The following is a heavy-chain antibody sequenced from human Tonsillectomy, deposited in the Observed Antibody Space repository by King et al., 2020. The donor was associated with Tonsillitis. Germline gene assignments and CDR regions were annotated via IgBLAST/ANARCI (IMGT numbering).Heavy chain of an antibody. J-gene: IGHJ6*02. D-gene: IGHD6-19*01. V-gene: IGHV5-51*01. CDR2: IYPGDSDS. CDR1: GYRFTSYW. Sequence: VQLVESGAEVKKPGESLKISCKGSGYRFTSYWIGWVRQMPGKGLEWMGIIYPGDSDSTYSPSFQGQVTISVDKSISTAYLQWSSLKASDTAIYYCARRGGRVAGMPNFSMDVWGQGTTVTVSS. CDR3: ARRGGRVAGMPNFSMDV.